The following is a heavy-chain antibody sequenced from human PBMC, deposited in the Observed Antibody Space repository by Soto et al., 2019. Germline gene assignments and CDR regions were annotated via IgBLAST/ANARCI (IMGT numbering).Heavy chain of an antibody. J-gene: IGHJ5*02. CDR1: GGSISSSSYY. CDR2: IYYSGST. V-gene: IGHV4-39*01. Sequence: SETLSLTCTVSGGSISSSSYYWGWIRQPPGKGLEWIGSIYYSGSTYYNPSLKSRVTISVDTSKNQFSLKLSSVTAADTAVYYCARTRVLLWFQRADNWFDPWGQGTLVTVSS. D-gene: IGHD3-10*01. CDR3: ARTRVLLWFQRADNWFDP.